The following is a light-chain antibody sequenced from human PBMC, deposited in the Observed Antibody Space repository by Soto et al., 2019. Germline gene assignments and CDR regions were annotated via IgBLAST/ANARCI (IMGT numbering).Light chain of an antibody. J-gene: IGKJ1*01. V-gene: IGKV3-15*01. Sequence: EIVLTQSPAALSLSPGERATLSCRASQSVSIYLAWYQQKPGQAPRLLIYGASTRATGIPARFSGSGSGTEFTLTISSLQSEDFAVYYCQQYNNWPPKTFGQGTKVDIK. CDR2: GAS. CDR3: QQYNNWPPKT. CDR1: QSVSIY.